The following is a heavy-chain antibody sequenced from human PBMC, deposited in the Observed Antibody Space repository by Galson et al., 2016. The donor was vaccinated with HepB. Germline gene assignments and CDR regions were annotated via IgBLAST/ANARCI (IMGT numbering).Heavy chain of an antibody. D-gene: IGHD3-3*01. V-gene: IGHV4-4*02. CDR2: IFHSGRV. CDR1: GGSISSSDW. J-gene: IGHJ4*02. CDR3: ASSITIFGVSFLATSTYYFDY. Sequence: TLSLTCAVSGGSISSSDWWTWVRQPPGQGLEWIGQIFHSGRVNYTPSLASRVTLSVDTSNNHFSLRLTSVTAADTAVYYCASSITIFGVSFLATSTYYFDYWGQGILVTVSS.